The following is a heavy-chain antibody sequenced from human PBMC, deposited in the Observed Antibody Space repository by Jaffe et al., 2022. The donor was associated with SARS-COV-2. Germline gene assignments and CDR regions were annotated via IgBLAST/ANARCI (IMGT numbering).Heavy chain of an antibody. CDR3: ARLNGDYGLTHVDY. CDR2: ISYSGST. Sequence: QLQLHESGPGLVKPSETLSLTCTVSGGSISGSLYYWGWIRQPPGKGLEWIGSISYSGSTYYNPSLKSRVTISVDTSKNQFSLKLSYVTAADTAVYYCARLNGDYGLTHVDYWGQGSLVTVSS. D-gene: IGHD4-17*01. V-gene: IGHV4-39*01. CDR1: GGSISGSLYY. J-gene: IGHJ4*02.